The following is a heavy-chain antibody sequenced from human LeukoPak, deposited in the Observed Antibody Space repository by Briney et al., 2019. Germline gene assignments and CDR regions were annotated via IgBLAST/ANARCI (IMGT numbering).Heavy chain of an antibody. D-gene: IGHD6-19*01. Sequence: PGGSLRLSCAASGFTFSDYYLTWIRQPPGKGLEWVSAISGSGGSTYYADSVKGRFTISRDNSKNTLYLQMNSLRAEDTAVYYCAKDGYSSGWYKGYYFDYWGQGTLVTVSS. J-gene: IGHJ4*02. V-gene: IGHV3-23*01. CDR1: GFTFSDYY. CDR3: AKDGYSSGWYKGYYFDY. CDR2: ISGSGGST.